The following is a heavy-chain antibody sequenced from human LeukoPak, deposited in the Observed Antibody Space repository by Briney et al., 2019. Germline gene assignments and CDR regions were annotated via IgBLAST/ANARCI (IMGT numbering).Heavy chain of an antibody. D-gene: IGHD3-22*01. CDR1: GGSFSGYY. J-gene: IGHJ6*03. V-gene: IGHV4-34*01. CDR3: ARSNGYDSSGYYYQVYYCYYMDV. CDR2: INHSGST. Sequence: PSETLSLTCAVYGGSFSGYYWSWIRQPPGKGLEWIGEINHSGSTNYNPSLKSRVTISVDTSKNQFSLKLSSVTAADTAVYYCARSNGYDSSGYYYQVYYCYYMDVWGKGTTVTVSS.